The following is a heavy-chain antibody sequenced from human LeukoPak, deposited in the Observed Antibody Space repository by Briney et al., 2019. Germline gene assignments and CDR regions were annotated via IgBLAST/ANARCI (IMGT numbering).Heavy chain of an antibody. J-gene: IGHJ4*02. Sequence: GGSLRLSCADSGFSFRSPTMSTGRQEPREGLGWVSAISGSGGSTYYADSVKGRFTISRDNSKNTLYLQMNSLRAEDTAVYYCAKGVGAHDYWGQGTLVTVSS. CDR1: GFSFRSPT. CDR3: AKGVGAHDY. D-gene: IGHD1-26*01. CDR2: ISGSGGST. V-gene: IGHV3-23*01.